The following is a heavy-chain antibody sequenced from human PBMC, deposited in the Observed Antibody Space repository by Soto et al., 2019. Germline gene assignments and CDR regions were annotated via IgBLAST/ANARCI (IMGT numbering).Heavy chain of an antibody. CDR3: ARGDYYYDSSGYYYYYMDV. Sequence: SETLSLTCAVYGGSFSGYYWSWIRQPPGKGLEWIGEINPSGSTNYNPSLKSRVPISVDTSKNQFSLKMSSVTAADTAVYYCARGDYYYDSSGYYYYYMDVWGKGTTVTVSS. CDR1: GGSFSGYY. D-gene: IGHD3-22*01. J-gene: IGHJ6*03. V-gene: IGHV4-34*01. CDR2: INPSGST.